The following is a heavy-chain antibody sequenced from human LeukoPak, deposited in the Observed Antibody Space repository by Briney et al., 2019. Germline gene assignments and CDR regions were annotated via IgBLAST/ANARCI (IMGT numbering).Heavy chain of an antibody. CDR1: GDSVSSNSAA. CDR3: ARQSGQGKNDMVDP. Sequence: SQTLSLTCAISGDSVSSNSAAWNWNRQSPSRGLEWLGRTYYRSKWYNDYAVSVKSRITINPDTSKNQFSLQLNSVTPEDTAVYYCARQSGQGKNDMVDPWGQGTLVTVSS. V-gene: IGHV6-1*01. J-gene: IGHJ5*02. D-gene: IGHD3-22*01. CDR2: TYYRSKWYN.